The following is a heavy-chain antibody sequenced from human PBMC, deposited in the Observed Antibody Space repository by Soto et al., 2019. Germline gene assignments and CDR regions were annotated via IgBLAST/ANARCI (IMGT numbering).Heavy chain of an antibody. Sequence: ASVKVSCKASGGTFSSYAISWVRQAPGQGLEWMGGIIPIFGTANYAQKFQGRVTITADESTSTAYMELSSLRSEDTAVYYCARSRGGHYDILTGYYINWGQGTLVTV. J-gene: IGHJ4*02. CDR1: GGTFSSYA. CDR2: IIPIFGTA. CDR3: ARSRGGHYDILTGYYIN. V-gene: IGHV1-69*13. D-gene: IGHD3-9*01.